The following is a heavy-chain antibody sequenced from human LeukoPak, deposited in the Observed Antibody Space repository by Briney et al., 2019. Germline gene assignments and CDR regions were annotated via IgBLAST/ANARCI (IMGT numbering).Heavy chain of an antibody. CDR1: GFTFSSFG. V-gene: IGHV3-30*02. J-gene: IGHJ4*02. D-gene: IGHD3-22*01. CDR3: AKGTLITMIVVVNFDY. CDR2: IRSDGSIK. Sequence: GGSLRLSCAASGFTFSSFGMHWVRQAPGKGLEWVAFIRSDGSIKYYADSVKGRFTISRDNSKNTLYLQMNSLRAEDTAVYYCAKGTLITMIVVVNFDYWGQGTLVTVSS.